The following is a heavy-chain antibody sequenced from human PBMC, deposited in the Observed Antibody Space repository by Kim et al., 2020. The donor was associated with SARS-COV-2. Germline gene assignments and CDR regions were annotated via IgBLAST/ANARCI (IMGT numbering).Heavy chain of an antibody. CDR3: ARLSPGSYHIDY. Sequence: GGSLRLSCAASGFTVSSNYMSWVRQAPGKGLEWVSVIYSGGSTYYADSVKGRFTISRDNSKNTLYLQMNSLRAEDTAVYYCARLSPGSYHIDYWGQGTLVTVSS. V-gene: IGHV3-53*01. D-gene: IGHD1-26*01. CDR2: IYSGGST. J-gene: IGHJ4*02. CDR1: GFTVSSNY.